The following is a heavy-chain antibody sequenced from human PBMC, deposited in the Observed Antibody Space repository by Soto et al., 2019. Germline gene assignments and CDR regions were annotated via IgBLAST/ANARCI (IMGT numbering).Heavy chain of an antibody. V-gene: IGHV3-23*01. CDR3: AKDQWEYSSSSRKFDP. CDR2: ISGSGGST. CDR1: GFTFSSYA. Sequence: GGSLRLSCAASGFTFSSYAMSWVRQATGKGLEWVSAISGSGGSTYYADSVKGRFTISRDNSKNTLYLQMNSLRAEDTAVYYCAKDQWEYSSSSRKFDPWGQGTLVTVSS. D-gene: IGHD6-6*01. J-gene: IGHJ5*02.